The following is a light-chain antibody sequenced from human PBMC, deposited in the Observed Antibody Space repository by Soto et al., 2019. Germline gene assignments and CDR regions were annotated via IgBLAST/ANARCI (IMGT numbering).Light chain of an antibody. CDR2: DVS. Sequence: QSVLTQPASVSGSPGQSITISCTGTSIDVGGYNYVSWYQQHPGKAPKLMIYDVSNRPSGVSNRFSGSKSGNTASLTISGLQAEDEADYYCSLYTSSSTVFGTGTKVTVL. V-gene: IGLV2-14*01. CDR1: SIDVGGYNY. J-gene: IGLJ1*01. CDR3: SLYTSSSTV.